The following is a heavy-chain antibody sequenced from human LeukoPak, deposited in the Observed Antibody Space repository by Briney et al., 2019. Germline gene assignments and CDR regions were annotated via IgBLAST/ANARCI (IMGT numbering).Heavy chain of an antibody. CDR2: ISARGYT. Sequence: SETLSLTCTVSAGSIGSNDWAWIRQPPGKGLEWVGYISARGYTYYSPSLLSRVTFSVDASQKYLSLYLTSVTAADTAVYYCASGPWELDYWGQGTPVTASS. J-gene: IGHJ4*02. D-gene: IGHD1-26*01. V-gene: IGHV4-4*08. CDR1: AGSIGSND. CDR3: ASGPWELDY.